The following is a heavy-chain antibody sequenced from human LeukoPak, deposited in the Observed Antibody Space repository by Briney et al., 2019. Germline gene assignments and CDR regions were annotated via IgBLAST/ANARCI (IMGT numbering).Heavy chain of an antibody. D-gene: IGHD6-6*01. CDR2: IRAYNGNT. Sequence: ASVKVSCKASGYTFTSYTITWVRQAPGQGLEWMGWIRAYNGNTNYAQKFQGRVTMTTDTSTSTAYMDQRSLRSDDTAVFYCATLYSSSTNPGDYWGQGTLVTVSS. V-gene: IGHV1-18*01. CDR1: GYTFTSYT. J-gene: IGHJ4*02. CDR3: ATLYSSSTNPGDY.